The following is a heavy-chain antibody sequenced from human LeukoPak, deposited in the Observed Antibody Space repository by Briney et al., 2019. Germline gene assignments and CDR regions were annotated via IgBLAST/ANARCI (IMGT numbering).Heavy chain of an antibody. CDR2: ISAYNGNT. CDR1: GYTFTSYG. CDR3: ARDLSSVLRYFDWLYPTDYAFDI. Sequence: GASVKVSCKASGYTFTSYGISWVRQAPGQGLEWMGWISAYNGNTNYAQKLQGRVTMTTDTSTSTAYMELRSLRSDDTAVYYCARDLSSVLRYFDWLYPTDYAFDIWGQGTMVTVSS. D-gene: IGHD3-9*01. V-gene: IGHV1-18*01. J-gene: IGHJ3*02.